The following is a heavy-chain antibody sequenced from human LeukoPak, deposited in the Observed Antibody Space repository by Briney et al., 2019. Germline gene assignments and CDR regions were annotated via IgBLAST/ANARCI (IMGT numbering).Heavy chain of an antibody. CDR1: GASIRSYY. CDR2: ISHTGST. D-gene: IGHD3-3*01. V-gene: IGHV4-59*08. Sequence: PSETLSLTCSVSGASIRSYYWSWIPQPPQKGLEWIGYISHTGSTNYSPSLNSRVTMSVDTSKNEFSLKLSSVTAADTAVYYCARQSRLVIFGVANHWFDPWSQGTLVTVSS. CDR3: ARQSRLVIFGVANHWFDP. J-gene: IGHJ5*02.